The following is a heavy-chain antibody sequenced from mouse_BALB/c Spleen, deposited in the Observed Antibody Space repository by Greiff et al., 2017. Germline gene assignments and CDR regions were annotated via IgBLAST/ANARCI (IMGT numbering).Heavy chain of an antibody. CDR3: AHYGSSYDYFDV. CDR2: ISYSGST. J-gene: IGHJ1*01. Sequence: EVKVEESGPGLVKPSQSLSLTCTVTGYSITSDYAWNWIRQFPGNKLEWMGYISYSGSTSYNPSLKSRISITRDTSKNQFFLQLNSVTTEDTATYYCAHYGSSYDYFDVWGAGTTVTVSS. D-gene: IGHD1-1*01. CDR1: GYSITSDYA. V-gene: IGHV3-2*02.